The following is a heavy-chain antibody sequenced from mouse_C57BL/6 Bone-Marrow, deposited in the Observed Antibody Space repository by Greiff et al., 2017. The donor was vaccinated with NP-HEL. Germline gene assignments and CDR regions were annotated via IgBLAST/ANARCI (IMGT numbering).Heavy chain of an antibody. CDR1: GYTFTDYY. J-gene: IGHJ4*01. D-gene: IGHD2-1*01. V-gene: IGHV1-26*01. Sequence: EVKVVESGPELVKPGASVKISCKASGYTFTDYYMNWVKQSHGKSLEWIGDINPNNGGTSYNQKFKGKATLTVDKSSSTAYMELRSLTSEDSAVYYCARWGNLRGMDYWGQGTSVTVSS. CDR2: INPNNGGT. CDR3: ARWGNLRGMDY.